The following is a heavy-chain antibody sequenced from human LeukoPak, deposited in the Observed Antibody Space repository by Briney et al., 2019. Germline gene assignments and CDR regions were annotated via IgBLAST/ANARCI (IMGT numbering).Heavy chain of an antibody. V-gene: IGHV1-2*06. Sequence: ASVKVSCKASGYTFTGYYMHWVRQAPGQGLEWMGRINPNSGGTNYAQKFQGRVTMTRDTSISTAYMELSRLRSDDTAVYYCARDWAVKNRTQGLGYWGQGTLVTVSS. J-gene: IGHJ4*02. CDR1: GYTFTGYY. CDR2: INPNSGGT. CDR3: ARDWAVKNRTQGLGY. D-gene: IGHD7-27*01.